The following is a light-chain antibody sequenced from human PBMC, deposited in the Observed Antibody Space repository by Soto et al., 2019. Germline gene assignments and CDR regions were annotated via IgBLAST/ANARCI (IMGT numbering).Light chain of an antibody. V-gene: IGKV3-20*01. J-gene: IGKJ5*01. CDR2: DAS. CDR3: QQYGSSPPIT. Sequence: DIVSTQSPGTLSSSPGERATLSCRASQSVSSSYLACYQQKPGQAPRLLIYDASNRATGIPARFSGSGSGTDFTLTISRLEPEDFAVYYCQQYGSSPPITFGQGTRLEIK. CDR1: QSVSSSY.